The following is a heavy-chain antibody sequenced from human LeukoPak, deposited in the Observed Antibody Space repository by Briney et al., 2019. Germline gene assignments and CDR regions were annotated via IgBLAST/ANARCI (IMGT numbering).Heavy chain of an antibody. V-gene: IGHV3-48*03. J-gene: IGHJ4*02. CDR3: AREEQQLADY. Sequence: PGGSLRLSCAASGFTFSSYEMNWVRQAPGKGLEWVSYISSSGSTIYYADSVKGRFTISRDNAKNSLDLQMNSLRAEDTAVYYCAREEQQLADYWGQGTLVTVSS. CDR1: GFTFSSYE. CDR2: ISSSGSTI. D-gene: IGHD6-13*01.